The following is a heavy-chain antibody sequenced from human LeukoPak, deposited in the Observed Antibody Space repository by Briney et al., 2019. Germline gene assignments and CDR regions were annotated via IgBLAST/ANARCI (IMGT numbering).Heavy chain of an antibody. Sequence: PSETLSLTCTVSGGSISSYYWSWIRQPPGKGLEWIGYIYYSGSTYYNPSLKSRVTISVDTSKNQFSLKLNSVTAADTAVYYCARRALWFGDLFDYWGQGTLVTVSS. V-gene: IGHV4-59*08. CDR2: IYYSGST. CDR1: GGSISSYY. CDR3: ARRALWFGDLFDY. J-gene: IGHJ4*02. D-gene: IGHD3-10*01.